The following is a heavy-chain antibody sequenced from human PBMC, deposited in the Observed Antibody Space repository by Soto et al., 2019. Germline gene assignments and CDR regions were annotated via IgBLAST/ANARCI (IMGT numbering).Heavy chain of an antibody. CDR2: ISGSSSYI. Sequence: PGGSLRLSCAASGFTFSGYSITWVRQAPGKGLEWVSSISGSSSYIYYADSVKGRFTISRDNAKNSLYLQMNSLRAEDTAVYYCARKGQDYYDSSGFFDCWGQGTLVTVSS. CDR3: ARKGQDYYDSSGFFDC. V-gene: IGHV3-21*01. CDR1: GFTFSGYS. J-gene: IGHJ4*02. D-gene: IGHD3-22*01.